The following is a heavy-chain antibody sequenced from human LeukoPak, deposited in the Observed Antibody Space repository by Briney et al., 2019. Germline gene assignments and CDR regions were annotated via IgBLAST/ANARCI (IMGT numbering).Heavy chain of an antibody. CDR2: IYTSGST. V-gene: IGHV4-61*02. D-gene: IGHD3-9*01. Sequence: SETLSLTCTVSGGSISSGSYYWSWIRRPAGKGLEWIGRIYTSGSTNYNPSLKSRVTISVDTSKNQFSLKLSSVTAADTAVYYCASGSAYYDILTDYRPPYGMDVWGQGTTVTVSS. CDR1: GGSISSGSYY. CDR3: ASGSAYYDILTDYRPPYGMDV. J-gene: IGHJ6*02.